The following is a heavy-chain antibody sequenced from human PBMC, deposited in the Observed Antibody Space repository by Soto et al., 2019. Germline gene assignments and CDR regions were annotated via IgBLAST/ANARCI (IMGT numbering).Heavy chain of an antibody. Sequence: ASVKVSCKASGYTFTGYYMHWVRQAPGQGLEWMGWINPNSGGTNYAQKFQGWVTMTRDTSISTAYMELSRLRSDDTALYYCARGIAAAGEYNWFDPWGQGTLVTVSS. CDR2: INPNSGGT. V-gene: IGHV1-2*04. CDR3: ARGIAAAGEYNWFDP. J-gene: IGHJ5*02. CDR1: GYTFTGYY. D-gene: IGHD6-13*01.